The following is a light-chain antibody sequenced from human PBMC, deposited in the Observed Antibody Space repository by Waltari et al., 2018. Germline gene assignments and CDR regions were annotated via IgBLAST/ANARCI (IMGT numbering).Light chain of an antibody. CDR2: LGF. CDR1: QGLVHSNGYNY. J-gene: IGKJ1*01. CDR3: MQALQTPT. V-gene: IGKV2-28*01. Sequence: DIVMTQSPLSLPVTPGEPASISCRSSQGLVHSNGYNYLDWYLQKPGQSPQLLIYLGFNRASGVPDRFSGSGSGTDFTLKISRVEAEDVGVYYCMQALQTPTFGQGTKVEIK.